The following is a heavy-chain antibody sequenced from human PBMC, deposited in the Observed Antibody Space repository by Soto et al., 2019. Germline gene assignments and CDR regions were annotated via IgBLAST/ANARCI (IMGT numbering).Heavy chain of an antibody. V-gene: IGHV2-70*11. CDR1: GFSLTTTRMC. Sequence: ASGPTLVNPTQTLTLTCTFSGFSLTTTRMCVNWIRQPPGKALEWLARIDWDDDKYYSKSLKTRLTISKDTSKNQVVLTMTNMDPVDTATYFCARSKPSYDFLGFDPWGQGTLVTVSS. CDR2: IDWDDDK. D-gene: IGHD3-16*01. CDR3: ARSKPSYDFLGFDP. J-gene: IGHJ5*02.